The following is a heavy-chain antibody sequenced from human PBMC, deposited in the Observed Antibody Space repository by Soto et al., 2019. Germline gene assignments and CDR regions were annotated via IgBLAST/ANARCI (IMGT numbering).Heavy chain of an antibody. D-gene: IGHD5-18*01. J-gene: IGHJ6*02. V-gene: IGHV3-30*18. CDR3: AKDLEDKEMVRVTYHFQYGMDV. CDR2: TSYDGSAQ. CDR1: GFTFNSYG. Sequence: GGSLRLSFAASGFTFNSYGMHWVRQAPGKWLEWVAVTSYDGSAQYYADSVKGRFTISRDNSKNILFLQMNSLRAEDTAVYYCAKDLEDKEMVRVTYHFQYGMDVWGQGTTVTVSS.